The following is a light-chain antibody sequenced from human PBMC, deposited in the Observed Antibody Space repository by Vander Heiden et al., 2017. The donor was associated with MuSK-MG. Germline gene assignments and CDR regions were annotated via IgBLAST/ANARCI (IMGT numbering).Light chain of an antibody. CDR3: QQSDSTPGS. Sequence: DIQMTQSPSSLSASVGDRVTITCRASQSISSYLNWYQQKPGKAPKLLIYAASSLQSGVPSRFSGSGSGTDFTLTISSLQPEDFATYYCQQSDSTPGSFGQRTKLEIK. CDR2: AAS. J-gene: IGKJ2*04. CDR1: QSISSY. V-gene: IGKV1-39*01.